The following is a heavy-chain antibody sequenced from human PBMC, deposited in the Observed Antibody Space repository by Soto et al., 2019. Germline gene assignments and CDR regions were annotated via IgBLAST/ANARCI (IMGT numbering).Heavy chain of an antibody. CDR2: ISYDGSNK. CDR3: AKDHNIVVVGAAIDY. CDR1: GFTFSSYG. D-gene: IGHD2-15*01. J-gene: IGHJ4*02. Sequence: QVQLVESGGGVVQPGRSLRLSCAASGFTFSSYGMHWVRQAPGKGLEWVAVISYDGSNKYYADSVKGRFTISRDNSKNTLYLQMNSLIAEDTAVYYCAKDHNIVVVGAAIDYWGQGTLVTVSS. V-gene: IGHV3-30*18.